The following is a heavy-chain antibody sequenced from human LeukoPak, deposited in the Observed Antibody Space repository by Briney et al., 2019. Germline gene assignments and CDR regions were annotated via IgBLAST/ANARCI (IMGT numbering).Heavy chain of an antibody. CDR3: ARETWIGYYFDY. J-gene: IGHJ4*02. Sequence: SEALCLSCTVSGGSICIYYWSWIRAPLGKGLGWGGHISYSGGIKYNTSLKSRASISVEKSKNRFSLKLSSVTAADTAVYYCARETWIGYYFDYWGQGTLVTVPP. CDR1: GGSICIYY. V-gene: IGHV4-59*01. D-gene: IGHD5-12*01. CDR2: ISYSGGI.